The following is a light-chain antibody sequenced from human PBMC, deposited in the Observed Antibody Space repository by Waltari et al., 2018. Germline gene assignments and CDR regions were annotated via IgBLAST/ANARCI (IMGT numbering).Light chain of an antibody. J-gene: IGKJ1*01. Sequence: EVVLTQSPGTLSLSPGETATLSCRASQSIGSDLVWYQQKSGQAPRLLIYGASTRATGIPDRFSGSGSGTDFSLTISRLEAEDFAVYYCQNHERLPATFGQGTKVEIK. V-gene: IGKV3-20*01. CDR3: QNHERLPAT. CDR1: QSIGSD. CDR2: GAS.